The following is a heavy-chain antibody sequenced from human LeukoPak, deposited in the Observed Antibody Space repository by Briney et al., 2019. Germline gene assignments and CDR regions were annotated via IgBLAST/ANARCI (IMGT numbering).Heavy chain of an antibody. Sequence: GGSLRLSCAASGFTFSSYSMNWVRQAPGKGLEWGSSISSSSSYIYYADSVKGRFTISRDNAKNSLYLQMNSLRAEDTAVYYCAREGLGLRLGELSSFDYWGQGTLVTVSS. D-gene: IGHD3-16*02. CDR2: ISSSSSYI. J-gene: IGHJ4*02. V-gene: IGHV3-21*01. CDR1: GFTFSSYS. CDR3: AREGLGLRLGELSSFDY.